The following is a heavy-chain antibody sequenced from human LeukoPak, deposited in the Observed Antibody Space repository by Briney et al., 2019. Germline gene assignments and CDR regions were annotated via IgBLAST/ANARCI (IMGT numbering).Heavy chain of an antibody. CDR3: ARGQYSSSWYYYYYGMDV. Sequence: SETLSLTCTVSGGSISSYYWSWIRQPPGKGLEWIGEINHSGSTNYNPSLKSRVTISVDTSKNQFSLKLSSVTAADTAVYYCARGQYSSSWYYYYYGMDVWGQGTLVTVSS. D-gene: IGHD6-13*01. V-gene: IGHV4-34*01. CDR1: GGSISSYY. J-gene: IGHJ6*02. CDR2: INHSGST.